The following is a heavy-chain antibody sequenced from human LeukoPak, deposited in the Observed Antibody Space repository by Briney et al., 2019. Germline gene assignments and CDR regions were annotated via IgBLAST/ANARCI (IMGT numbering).Heavy chain of an antibody. CDR2: LSGSGDRT. Sequence: GGSLRLSCAASGFTFSSYWMHWVRQAPGKGLVWVSGLSGSGDRTNYADSVKGRFIISRDNSKNTVLLQMNSLRVEDTAVYYCAKVHEYGDYGYWGQGTLVTVSS. CDR3: AKVHEYGDYGY. J-gene: IGHJ4*02. D-gene: IGHD4-17*01. CDR1: GFTFSSYW. V-gene: IGHV3-23*01.